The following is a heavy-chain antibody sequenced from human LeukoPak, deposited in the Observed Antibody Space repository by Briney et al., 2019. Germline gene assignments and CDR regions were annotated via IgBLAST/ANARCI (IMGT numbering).Heavy chain of an antibody. CDR2: ISSSSSYI. CDR1: GFTFSSYS. Sequence: GGSLRLSCAASGFTFSSYSMNWVRQAPGKGLEWVASISSSSSYIYYADSVKGRVTIYRDKAKNSLYLQMNSLRAEDTAVYYCARDGYSYGYRAFDIWGQGTMVTVSS. V-gene: IGHV3-21*01. D-gene: IGHD5-18*01. J-gene: IGHJ3*02. CDR3: ARDGYSYGYRAFDI.